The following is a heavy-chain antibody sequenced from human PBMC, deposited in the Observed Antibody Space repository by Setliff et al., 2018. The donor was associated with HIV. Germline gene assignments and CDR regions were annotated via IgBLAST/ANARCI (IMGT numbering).Heavy chain of an antibody. CDR3: ARQVSGWDAFDI. CDR2: RSTTGST. Sequence: TLSLTCTVSGDSISSYFWSWIRQSPGKGLEWIGFRSTTGSTNYNPSLKSRVTISVDTSKNVFFLKMSSVTAADTAVYYCARQVSGWDAFDIWGRGTVVTVSS. V-gene: IGHV4-4*09. D-gene: IGHD3-10*01. J-gene: IGHJ3*02. CDR1: GDSISSYF.